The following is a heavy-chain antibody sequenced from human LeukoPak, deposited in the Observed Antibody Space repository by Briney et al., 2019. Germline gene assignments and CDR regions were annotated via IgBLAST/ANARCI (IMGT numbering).Heavy chain of an antibody. CDR2: IYYSGST. V-gene: IGHV4-59*01. J-gene: IGHJ4*02. CDR3: ARDNRGYEPTFDY. D-gene: IGHD5-12*01. Sequence: SETLSLTCTVSGGSISSYDWSWIRQPPGQGLEWIGYIYYSGSTDCNPSLTRRVTISVDTSNNQFSLKLSSVTAADTAVYYCARDNRGYEPTFDYWGQGTPVTVSS. CDR1: GGSISSYD.